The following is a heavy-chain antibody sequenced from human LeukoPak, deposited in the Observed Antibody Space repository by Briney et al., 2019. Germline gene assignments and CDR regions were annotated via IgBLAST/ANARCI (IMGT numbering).Heavy chain of an antibody. CDR1: GGSITTRGYF. CDR2: IYYSGST. CDR3: ARGFFYGSESYYDAFDI. D-gene: IGHD3-10*01. Sequence: SETLSLTCTVSGGSITTRGYFWGWIRQPPGKGLEWIERIYYSGSTYYNPSLKSRVFVSVDTSKNQFSLKLTSVTAADTAVYYCARGFFYGSESYYDAFDIWGQGTLVTVS. V-gene: IGHV4-39*07. J-gene: IGHJ3*02.